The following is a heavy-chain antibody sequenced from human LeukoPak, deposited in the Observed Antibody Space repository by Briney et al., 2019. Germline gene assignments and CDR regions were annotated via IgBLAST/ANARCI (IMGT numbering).Heavy chain of an antibody. D-gene: IGHD6-13*01. CDR2: ISGSNSTI. CDR1: GFTFSSYT. CDR3: ARYIAAAASYYYYYGMDV. J-gene: IGHJ6*02. V-gene: IGHV3-48*04. Sequence: PGGSLRLSCAASGFTFSSYTMNWVRQAPGKGLEWVSYISGSNSTIYYADSVKGRFTISRDNAKNSLYLQMNSLRAEDTAVYYCARYIAAAASYYYYYGMDVWGQGTTVTVSS.